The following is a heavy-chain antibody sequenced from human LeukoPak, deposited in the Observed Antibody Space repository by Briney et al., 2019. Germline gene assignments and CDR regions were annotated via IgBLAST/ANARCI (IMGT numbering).Heavy chain of an antibody. CDR3: ARGRCSGGSCYWHYYYMDV. CDR2: IYYSGST. J-gene: IGHJ6*03. Sequence: SETLSLTCTVSGGSISSSSYYWGWIRQPPGKGLEWIGSIYYSGSTYYNPSLKSRVTISVDTSKNQFSLKLSSVTAADTAVYYCARGRCSGGSCYWHYYYMDVWGKGTTVTVSS. CDR1: GGSISSSSYY. V-gene: IGHV4-39*07. D-gene: IGHD2-15*01.